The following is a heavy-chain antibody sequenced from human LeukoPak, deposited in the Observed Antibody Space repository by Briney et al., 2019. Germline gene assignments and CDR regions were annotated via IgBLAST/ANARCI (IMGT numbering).Heavy chain of an antibody. CDR2: ISYDGSNK. D-gene: IGHD3-22*01. V-gene: IGHV3-30*04. CDR3: ASGFEYYDSSGYYNAFDI. CDR1: GFTFDDYA. J-gene: IGHJ3*02. Sequence: PGGSLRLSCAASGFTFDDYAMHWVRQAPGKGLEWVAVISYDGSNKYYADSVKGRFTISRDNSKNTLYLQMNSLRAEDTAVYYCASGFEYYDSSGYYNAFDIWGQGTMVTVSS.